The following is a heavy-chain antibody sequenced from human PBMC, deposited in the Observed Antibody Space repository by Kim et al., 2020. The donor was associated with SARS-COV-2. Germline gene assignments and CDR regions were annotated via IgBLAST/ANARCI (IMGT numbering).Heavy chain of an antibody. D-gene: IGHD1-1*01. J-gene: IGHJ6*02. V-gene: IGHV1-69*13. CDR2: IIPIFGTA. CDR1: GGTFSSYA. CDR3: ASEWDRNDLGFCMDV. Sequence: SVKVSCKASGGTFSSYAISWVRQAPGQGLEWMGGIIPIFGTANYAQKFQGRVTITADESTSTAYMELSSLRCEDTAVYYCASEWDRNDLGFCMDVWGQGTTVTVSS.